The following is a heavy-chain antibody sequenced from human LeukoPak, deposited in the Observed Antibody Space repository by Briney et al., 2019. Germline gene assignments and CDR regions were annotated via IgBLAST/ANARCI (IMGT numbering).Heavy chain of an antibody. V-gene: IGHV4-34*01. D-gene: IGHD3-3*01. CDR1: GGSFSGYY. CDR3: ARHQTTIFGVASTFDY. CDR2: INHSGST. Sequence: PSETLSLTRAVYGGSFSGYYWSWIRQPPGKGLEWIGEINHSGSTNYNPSLKSRVTISVDTSKNQFSLKLSSVTAADTAVYYCARHQTTIFGVASTFDYWGQGTLVTVSS. J-gene: IGHJ4*02.